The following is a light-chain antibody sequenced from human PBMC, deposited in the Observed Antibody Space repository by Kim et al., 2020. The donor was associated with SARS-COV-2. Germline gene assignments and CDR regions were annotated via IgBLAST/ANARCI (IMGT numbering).Light chain of an antibody. J-gene: IGLJ3*02. Sequence: GMKVTISGPGGDSNIVNNYGYGHQQLPGTAPKLLIYRNDQRPSGVPDRFSGSKSGTSASLAISGLRSEDEAHYYCATWDDSLSGPVFGGGTQLTVL. CDR1: DSNIVNNY. CDR3: ATWDDSLSGPV. V-gene: IGLV1-47*01. CDR2: RND.